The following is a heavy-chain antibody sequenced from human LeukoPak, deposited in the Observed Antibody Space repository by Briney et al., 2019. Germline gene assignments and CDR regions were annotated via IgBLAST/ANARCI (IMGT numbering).Heavy chain of an antibody. CDR2: ISAYNGNT. Sequence: ASVKVSCKASGYTFTSYDINWVRQATGQGLEWMGWISAYNGNTNYAQKLQGRVTMTTDTSTSTAYMELRSLRSDDSAIYYCARDVEMYYDSSAFGDYWGQGTLVTVSS. D-gene: IGHD3-22*01. V-gene: IGHV1-18*01. CDR3: ARDVEMYYDSSAFGDY. CDR1: GYTFTSYD. J-gene: IGHJ4*02.